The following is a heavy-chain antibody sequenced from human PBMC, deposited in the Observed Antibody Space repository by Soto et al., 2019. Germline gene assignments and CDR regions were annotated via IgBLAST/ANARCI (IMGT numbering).Heavy chain of an antibody. J-gene: IGHJ6*03. CDR1: GFTFSSYD. V-gene: IGHV3-13*01. D-gene: IGHD3-3*01. CDR3: ARAEPVRYYDFWCGYSSYYYYYYMDV. Sequence: GGSLRLSCAASGFTFSSYDMHWVRQAPGKGLEWVSAIGTAGDTYYPGSMKCRFTITRENAKNALYLQMNSLRAGNTDVYYCARAEPVRYYDFWCGYSSYYYYYYMDVWGKGTTVTVSS. CDR2: IGTAGDT.